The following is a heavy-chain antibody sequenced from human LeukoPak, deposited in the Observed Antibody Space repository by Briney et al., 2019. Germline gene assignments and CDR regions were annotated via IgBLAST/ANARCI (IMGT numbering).Heavy chain of an antibody. V-gene: IGHV3-21*01. D-gene: IGHD1-26*01. Sequence: GGSLRLSCAASGFTFSTYTMNWVRQAPGKGLEWVSSISSSSFFISYADSVKGRFTISRDNAKNSLYLQMKSLRAEDTAVYYCARDGVAELMSALDYWGQGILVTVSS. CDR2: ISSSSFFI. CDR1: GFTFSTYT. CDR3: ARDGVAELMSALDY. J-gene: IGHJ4*02.